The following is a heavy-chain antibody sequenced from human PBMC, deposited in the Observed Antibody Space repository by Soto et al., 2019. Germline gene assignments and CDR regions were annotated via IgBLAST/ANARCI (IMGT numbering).Heavy chain of an antibody. Sequence: SETLSLTCAVYGGSFSCYYLSWIRQPPGKGLEWIGEINHSGSTNYNPSLKSRVTISVDTSKNQFSLKLSSVTAADTAVYYCARARRAQAPHYMDVWGKGTTVTVSS. V-gene: IGHV4-34*01. J-gene: IGHJ6*03. CDR3: ARARRAQAPHYMDV. CDR2: INHSGST. CDR1: GGSFSCYY.